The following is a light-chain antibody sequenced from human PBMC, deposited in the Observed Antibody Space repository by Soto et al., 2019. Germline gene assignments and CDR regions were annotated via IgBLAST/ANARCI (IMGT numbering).Light chain of an antibody. Sequence: EIVLTQSPATLSLSPGDRATLSCRASQSVSNYLAWYQQKPGQAPRLVMYDATNRAAGIPDRFSGSGSATDFTLTISSLKPEDFAIYYCQQRRNWPLTFGQGTRLEIQ. V-gene: IGKV3-11*01. CDR2: DAT. J-gene: IGKJ5*01. CDR1: QSVSNY. CDR3: QQRRNWPLT.